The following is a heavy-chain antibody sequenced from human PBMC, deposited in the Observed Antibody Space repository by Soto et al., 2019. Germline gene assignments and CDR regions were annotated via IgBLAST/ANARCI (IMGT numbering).Heavy chain of an antibody. CDR2: ISWNSGSI. Sequence: GGSLRLSCAASGFTFDDYAMHWVRQAPGKGLEWVSGISWNSGSIGYADSVKGRFTISRDNAKNSLYLQMNSLRAEDTVLYYCAREYYYDSSGYRARDAFDIWGQGTMVTVSS. CDR3: AREYYYDSSGYRARDAFDI. V-gene: IGHV3-9*01. J-gene: IGHJ3*02. CDR1: GFTFDDYA. D-gene: IGHD3-22*01.